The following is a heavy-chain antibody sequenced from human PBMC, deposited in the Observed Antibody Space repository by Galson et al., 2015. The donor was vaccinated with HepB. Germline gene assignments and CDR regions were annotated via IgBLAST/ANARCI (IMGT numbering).Heavy chain of an antibody. CDR2: ISGNGDST. CDR1: GFGFDTHA. J-gene: IGHJ5*01. D-gene: IGHD5-18*01. Sequence: SLRLSCAASGFGFDTHAVSWVRQAPGKGLEWISGISGNGDSTFYGDSVKGRFTVSKDNSNNMLYLQMNSLRAEDAGLYFCAKGYGLFDSWGQGILVTVSS. CDR3: AKGYGLFDS. V-gene: IGHV3-23*01.